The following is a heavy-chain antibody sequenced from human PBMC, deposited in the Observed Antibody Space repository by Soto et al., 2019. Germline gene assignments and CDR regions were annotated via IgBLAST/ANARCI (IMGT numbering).Heavy chain of an antibody. CDR3: ARVRGGPMDV. V-gene: IGHV1-18*01. CDR2: ISAYNGNT. Sequence: ASVKVSCKASGYTFTSYGISWVRQAPGQGLEWMGWISAYNGNTNYAQKLRGRVTMTSDTSTSTAYMELSSLRSEDTAVYYCARVRGGPMDVWGKGTTVTVSS. CDR1: GYTFTSYG. J-gene: IGHJ6*04. D-gene: IGHD2-15*01.